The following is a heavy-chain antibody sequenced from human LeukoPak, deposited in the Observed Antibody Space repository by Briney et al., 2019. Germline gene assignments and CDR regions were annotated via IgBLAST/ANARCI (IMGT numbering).Heavy chain of an antibody. CDR2: ISSSSNYI. J-gene: IGHJ3*02. CDR1: GFSFSRYS. Sequence: GGSLRLSCAASGFSFSRYSMNWVRQAPGKGLEWVSSISSSSNYIYYADSLKGRFTISRDNAQNSLYLQMNSLRAEDTAVNVFARDRYGDCAFGIWGQGTMVTDSS. V-gene: IGHV3-21*01. CDR3: ARDRYGDCAFGI. D-gene: IGHD4-17*01.